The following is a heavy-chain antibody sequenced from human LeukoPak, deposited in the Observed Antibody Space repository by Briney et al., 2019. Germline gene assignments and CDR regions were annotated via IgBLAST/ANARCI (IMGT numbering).Heavy chain of an antibody. Sequence: GASVKVSCKASGYTFTGYYMHWVRQAPGQGLEWMGWINPNSGGTNYVQRFQGRVTMTRDTSISTAYMELSRLRSDDTAVYYRARGEYYDRSAYCFDWGQGTLVTVSS. CDR1: GYTFTGYY. D-gene: IGHD3-22*01. J-gene: IGHJ4*02. V-gene: IGHV1-2*02. CDR3: ARGEYYDRSAYCFD. CDR2: INPNSGGT.